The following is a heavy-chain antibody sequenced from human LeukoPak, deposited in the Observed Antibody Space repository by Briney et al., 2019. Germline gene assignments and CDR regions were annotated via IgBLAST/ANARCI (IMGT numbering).Heavy chain of an antibody. CDR3: ARSGYLFPGIDY. J-gene: IGHJ4*02. V-gene: IGHV1-69*01. CDR2: IIPIFGTA. D-gene: IGHD3-22*01. CDR1: GGTFSSYA. Sequence: SVKVSCKASGGTFSSYAISWVRQAPGQGLGWMGGIIPIFGTANYAQKFQGRVTITADESTSTAYMELSSLRSEDTAVYYCARSGYLFPGIDYWGQGTLVTVSS.